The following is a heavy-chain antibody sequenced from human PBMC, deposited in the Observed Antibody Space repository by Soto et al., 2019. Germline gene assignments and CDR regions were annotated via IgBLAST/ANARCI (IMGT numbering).Heavy chain of an antibody. J-gene: IGHJ6*02. Sequence: EVQLLESGGGLVQPGGSLRLSCAAAGFTFSNYALTWVRQSPGKGLEWVSTFSGSGGSTYYADSVRGRFTISRDNSKKNLFLQMHSLRVEDTAIYYCARDWTGDTCPCLDVWGQGTTVSVSS. CDR1: GFTFSNYA. CDR3: ARDWTGDTCPCLDV. V-gene: IGHV3-23*01. CDR2: FSGSGGST. D-gene: IGHD3-3*01.